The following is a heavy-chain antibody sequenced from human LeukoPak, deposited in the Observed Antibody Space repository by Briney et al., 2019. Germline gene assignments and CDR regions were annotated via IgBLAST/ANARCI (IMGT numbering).Heavy chain of an antibody. J-gene: IGHJ4*02. CDR2: INHSGST. CDR3: ARRGGSSGYYSPFDY. D-gene: IGHD3-22*01. V-gene: IGHV4-34*01. CDR1: GGSFSGYY. Sequence: KPSETLSLTCAVYGGSFSGYYWSWIRQPPGKGLEWIGEINHSGSTNYNPSLKSRVTISVDTSKNQFSLKLSSVTAADTAVYYCARRGGSSGYYSPFDYWGQGTLVTVSS.